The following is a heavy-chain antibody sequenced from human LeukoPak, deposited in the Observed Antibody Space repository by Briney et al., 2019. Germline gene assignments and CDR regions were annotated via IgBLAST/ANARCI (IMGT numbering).Heavy chain of an antibody. Sequence: SETLSLTCTVSGGSISSYYWSWIRQPPGKGLEWIGYIYYSGSTNYNPSLKSRVTISVDTSKNQFSLKLSSVTAADTAVYYCARTVTYYDILTGYAGDAFDIWGQGTMVPVSS. J-gene: IGHJ3*02. D-gene: IGHD3-9*01. CDR2: IYYSGST. CDR3: ARTVTYYDILTGYAGDAFDI. V-gene: IGHV4-59*01. CDR1: GGSISSYY.